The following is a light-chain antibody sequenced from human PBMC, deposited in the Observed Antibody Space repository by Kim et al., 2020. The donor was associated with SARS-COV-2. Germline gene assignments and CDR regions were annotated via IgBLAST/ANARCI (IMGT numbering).Light chain of an antibody. CDR1: QSVLYSSDNKNY. Sequence: DIVLTQSPDSLAVSLGERATINCKSSQSVLYSSDNKNYLAWYQQKPGQPPMLLIYWASTRNSGVPDRFSGSGSGTEFTLTISSLQAEDVAVYYCQQYYGTPRTFGGGTKVEIK. J-gene: IGKJ4*01. CDR2: WAS. CDR3: QQYYGTPRT. V-gene: IGKV4-1*01.